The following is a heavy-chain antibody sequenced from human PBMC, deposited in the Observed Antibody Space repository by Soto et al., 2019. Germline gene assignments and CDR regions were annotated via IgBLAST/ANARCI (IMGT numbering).Heavy chain of an antibody. CDR2: ISGSGGST. Sequence: EVQLLESGGGLVQPGGSLRLSCAASGFTFSSYAMSWVRQAPGKGLEWVSAISGSGGSTYYADSVKGRFTISRDNSKNTLYLQINSLRAEDTAVYYCAKTTYYDFWTEDWGQGTLVTVSS. D-gene: IGHD3-3*01. V-gene: IGHV3-23*01. J-gene: IGHJ4*02. CDR1: GFTFSSYA. CDR3: AKTTYYDFWTED.